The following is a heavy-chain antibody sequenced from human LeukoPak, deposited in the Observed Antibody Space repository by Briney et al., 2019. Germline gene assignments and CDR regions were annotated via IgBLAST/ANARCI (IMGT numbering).Heavy chain of an antibody. CDR2: IYYSGST. V-gene: IGHV4-4*02. J-gene: IGHJ4*02. D-gene: IGHD3-22*01. CDR1: GGSISSSNW. Sequence: SETLSLTCAVSGGSISSSNWWSWVRQPPGKGLEWIGYIYYSGSTYYNPSLKSRVTISVDTSKNQFSLKLSSVTAADTAVYYCARQSGGSGYASYFDYWGQGTLVTVSS. CDR3: ARQSGGSGYASYFDY.